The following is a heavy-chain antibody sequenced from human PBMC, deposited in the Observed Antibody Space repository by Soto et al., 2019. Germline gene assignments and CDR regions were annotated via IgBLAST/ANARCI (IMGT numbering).Heavy chain of an antibody. Sequence: GGSLRLSCAASGFTFSSYDMHWVRQATGKGLEWVSAIGTAGDTYYSGSVKGRFTISRENAKNSLYLQMNSLRAEDTAVYYCNRAVPPQWLVPENFGGQGTRVPVSS. CDR2: IGTAGDT. CDR3: NRAVPPQWLVPENF. V-gene: IGHV3-13*04. CDR1: GFTFSSYD. J-gene: IGHJ4*02. D-gene: IGHD6-19*01.